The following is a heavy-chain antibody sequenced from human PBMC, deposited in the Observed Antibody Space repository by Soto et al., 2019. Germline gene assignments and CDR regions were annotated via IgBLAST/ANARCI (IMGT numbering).Heavy chain of an antibody. CDR2: IFYLGSS. Sequence: SETLSLTCTVSGGSIISSDFYWGWVRQPPGKGLEWIGSIFYLGSSYYNPSLKSRVTMSVDPSKNQFSLRLRSVTAADTALYFCSRHSLAVRNHNRFDPGGQGIMVTVS. D-gene: IGHD3-3*02. CDR3: SRHSLAVRNHNRFDP. V-gene: IGHV4-39*01. CDR1: GGSIISSDFY. J-gene: IGHJ5*02.